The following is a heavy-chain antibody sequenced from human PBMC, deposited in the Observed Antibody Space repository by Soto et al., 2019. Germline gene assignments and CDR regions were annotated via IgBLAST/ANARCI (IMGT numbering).Heavy chain of an antibody. J-gene: IGHJ4*02. CDR2: ISTSGTTT. V-gene: IGHV3-23*01. Sequence: PGGSLRLSCAASGFTFSSYAMSWVRQAPGRGLEWVSVISTSGTTTYYADSVQGRFTISRDNSKNTVFLQMNSLRVDDTAVYYCAKDLGGSLSRYAFWGLGTLVTVSS. CDR1: GFTFSSYA. CDR3: AKDLGGSLSRYAF. D-gene: IGHD1-26*01.